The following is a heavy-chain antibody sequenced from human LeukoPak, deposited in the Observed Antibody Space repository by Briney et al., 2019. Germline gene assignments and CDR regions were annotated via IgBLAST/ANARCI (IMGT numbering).Heavy chain of an antibody. J-gene: IGHJ5*02. CDR1: GGSISSYY. Sequence: SETLSLTCTVSGGSISSYYWSWIRQRPGKGLEWIGYIYYSGSTNYNPSLKSRVTISVDTSKNQFSLKLSSVTAADTAVYYCARVVITFGGVFNWFDPWGQGTLVTVSS. V-gene: IGHV4-59*01. CDR3: ARVVITFGGVFNWFDP. D-gene: IGHD3-16*01. CDR2: IYYSGST.